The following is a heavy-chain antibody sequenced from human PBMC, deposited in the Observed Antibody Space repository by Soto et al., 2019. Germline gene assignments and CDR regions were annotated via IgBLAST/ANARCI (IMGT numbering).Heavy chain of an antibody. CDR3: ARGVGSSNWYRWFDP. J-gene: IGHJ5*02. V-gene: IGHV3-23*01. D-gene: IGHD6-13*01. Sequence: EVQLLESGGNLIQPGGSLRLSCAASAFTFSSYAMNWVRQAPGKGLEWVSTINGAGTTTYYADSVKGRFTISRDNSKNALYLQMNSLRAEDTATYYCARGVGSSNWYRWFDPWGQGTLVTVSS. CDR2: INGAGTTT. CDR1: AFTFSSYA.